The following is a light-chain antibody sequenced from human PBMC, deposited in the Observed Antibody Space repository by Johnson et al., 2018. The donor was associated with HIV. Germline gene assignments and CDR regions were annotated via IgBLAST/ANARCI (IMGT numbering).Light chain of an antibody. CDR2: ENN. CDR1: SSNIGNNY. CDR3: GTWDSSRRAGGV. V-gene: IGLV1-51*02. Sequence: HSVLTQPPSVSAAPGQKVTISCSGSSSNIGNNYVSWYQQLPGTAPKLLIYENNKRPSGIPDRFSGSKSGTSATLGITGLQTGDEADYYCGTWDSSRRAGGVFGTGTKVTVL. J-gene: IGLJ1*01.